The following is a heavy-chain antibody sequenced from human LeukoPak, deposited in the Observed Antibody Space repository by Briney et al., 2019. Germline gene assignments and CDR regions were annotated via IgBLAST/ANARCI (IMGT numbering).Heavy chain of an antibody. V-gene: IGHV3-23*01. D-gene: IGHD1-26*01. CDR1: GFTFRTYD. J-gene: IGHJ6*02. CDR3: ARDSSGGSYLDV. Sequence: GGSLRLSCAAYGFTFRTYDMSWVRQTPGKGLEWVSVVGSAANTYYADSVKGRFAISRDNSKNTVYLQMNSLRVEDTAVYYCARDSSGGSYLDVWGQGATVTVSS. CDR2: VGSAANT.